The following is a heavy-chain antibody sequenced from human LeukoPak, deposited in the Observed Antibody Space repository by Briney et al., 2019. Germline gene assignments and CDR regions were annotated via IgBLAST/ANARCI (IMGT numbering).Heavy chain of an antibody. J-gene: IGHJ4*02. CDR3: ARDLRSPVITMVRGVMGY. CDR1: GYTFTGYY. Sequence: ASVKVSCKASGYTFTGYYMHWVRQAPGQGLEWMGWINPNSGGTNYAQKFQGRVTMTRDTSTSTVYMELSSLRSEDTAVYYCARDLRSPVITMVRGVMGYWGQGTLVTVSS. CDR2: INPNSGGT. V-gene: IGHV1-2*02. D-gene: IGHD3-10*01.